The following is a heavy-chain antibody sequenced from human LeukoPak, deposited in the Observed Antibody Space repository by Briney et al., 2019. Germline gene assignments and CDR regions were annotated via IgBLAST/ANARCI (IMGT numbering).Heavy chain of an antibody. D-gene: IGHD3-9*01. CDR1: GYTFTSYG. J-gene: IGHJ4*02. CDR3: ARAGSILTGSLVFDL. Sequence: ASVKVSCKASGYTFTSYGISWVRQAPGQGPEWMGWISAYNGNTNYAQKLQGRVTMTTDTSTSTAYMELRSLRSDDTAVYYCARAGSILTGSLVFDLGGQGTLVTVSS. CDR2: ISAYNGNT. V-gene: IGHV1-18*04.